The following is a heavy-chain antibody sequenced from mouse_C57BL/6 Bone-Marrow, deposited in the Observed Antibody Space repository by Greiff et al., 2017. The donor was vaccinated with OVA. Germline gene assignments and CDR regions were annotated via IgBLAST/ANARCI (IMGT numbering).Heavy chain of an antibody. Sequence: VQGVESGAELARPGASVKLSCKASGYTFTSYGISWVKQRTGQGLEWIGEIYPRSGNTYYNEKFKGKATLTADKSSSTAYMELRSLTSEDSAVYFCARSPIYYYGSSFFDYWGQGTTLTVSS. J-gene: IGHJ2*01. V-gene: IGHV1-81*01. CDR3: ARSPIYYYGSSFFDY. D-gene: IGHD1-1*01. CDR1: GYTFTSYG. CDR2: IYPRSGNT.